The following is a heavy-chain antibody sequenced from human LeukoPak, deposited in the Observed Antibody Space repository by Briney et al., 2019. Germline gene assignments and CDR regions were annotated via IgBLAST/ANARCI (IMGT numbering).Heavy chain of an antibody. V-gene: IGHV3-30*18. CDR1: GFTFSSYG. CDR2: ISHDGSNK. Sequence: TGGSLRLSCAASGFTFSSYGMHWVRQAPGKGLEWVAVISHDGSNKYYADSVKGRFTISRDNSKNTLYLQMNSLRAEDTAVYYCAKDQEYYDFWSGFIYYYYYYGMDVWGQGTTVTVSS. CDR3: AKDQEYYDFWSGFIYYYYYYGMDV. D-gene: IGHD3-3*01. J-gene: IGHJ6*02.